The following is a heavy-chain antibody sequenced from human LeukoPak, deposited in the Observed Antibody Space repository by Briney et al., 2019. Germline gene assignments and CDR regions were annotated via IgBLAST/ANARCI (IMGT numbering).Heavy chain of an antibody. CDR2: FYHSGST. CDR1: GYSISSGYY. CDR3: ARNTGTYYYGMDV. J-gene: IGHJ6*02. Sequence: SETLSLTCTVSGYSISSGYYWGWIRQPPGKGLDWIGSFYHSGSTYYNPSLKSRVTISVDTSKNQFSLKLSSVTAAGTAVYYCARNTGTYYYGMDVWGQGTTVTVSS. V-gene: IGHV4-38-2*02. D-gene: IGHD1-1*01.